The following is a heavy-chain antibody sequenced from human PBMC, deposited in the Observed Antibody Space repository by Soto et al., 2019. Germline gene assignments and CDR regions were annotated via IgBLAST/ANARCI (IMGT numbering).Heavy chain of an antibody. CDR2: IYWEDDK. CDR3: AHAVLPYAFDS. Sequence: QITLKESGPPLVKPTQTLTLTCTFSGFSLSTSGVGVGWIRQPPGKALEWLALIYWEDDKRYSPSLKSRLTITKDTSKNQVVLTITNMDPVDTATYYCAHAVLPYAFDSWGQGTMVTVSS. CDR1: GFSLSTSGVG. V-gene: IGHV2-5*02. J-gene: IGHJ3*02.